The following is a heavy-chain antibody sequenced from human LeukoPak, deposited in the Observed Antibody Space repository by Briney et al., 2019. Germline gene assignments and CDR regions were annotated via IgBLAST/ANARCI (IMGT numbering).Heavy chain of an antibody. V-gene: IGHV3-11*01. CDR1: GFTFSDYH. D-gene: IGHD3-10*01. J-gene: IGHJ6*02. CDR3: ARSTDGSGSYYYYGMDV. Sequence: GGSLRLSCTASGFTFSDYHMSWIRQAPGRGLEWVSYISSSGNHIHYADSVRGRFTISRDNAKNSLYLHMNSLRAEDAAVYYCARSTDGSGSYYYYGMDVWGQGTTVTVSS. CDR2: ISSSGNHI.